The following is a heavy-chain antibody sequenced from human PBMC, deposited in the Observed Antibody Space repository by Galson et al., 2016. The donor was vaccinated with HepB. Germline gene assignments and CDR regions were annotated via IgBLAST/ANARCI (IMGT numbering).Heavy chain of an antibody. CDR3: AKYGDEAGWNFHH. J-gene: IGHJ1*01. CDR2: IKEDGSKT. D-gene: IGHD6-19*01. CDR1: GFTFSRFW. Sequence: SLRLSCAASGFTFSRFWMNWVRQAPGMGLEWVVSIKEDGSKTFYVDSVKGRFTMSRDNVEESVSLQMNSLRAEDTAVYYCAKYGDEAGWNFHHWGQGTLVTVSS. V-gene: IGHV3-7*03.